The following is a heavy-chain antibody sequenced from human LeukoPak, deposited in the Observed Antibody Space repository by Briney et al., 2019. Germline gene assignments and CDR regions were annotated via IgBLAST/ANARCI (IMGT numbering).Heavy chain of an antibody. V-gene: IGHV1-8*01. J-gene: IGHJ5*02. D-gene: IGHD6-13*01. CDR3: ARGVVAAAGNWFDP. Sequence: GASVKVSCKASGYTFTSYDINWVRQATGQGLEWMGWMNPNSGNTGYAQKFQGRVTMTRNTSISTAYMELSSLRSEGTAVYYCARGVVAAAGNWFDPWGQGILVTVSS. CDR2: MNPNSGNT. CDR1: GYTFTSYD.